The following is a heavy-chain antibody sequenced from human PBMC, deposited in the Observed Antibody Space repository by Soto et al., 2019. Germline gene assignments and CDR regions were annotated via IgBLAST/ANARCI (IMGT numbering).Heavy chain of an antibody. Sequence: QVQLVQSGAEVKKPGSSVKVSCKASGGTFSSYTISWVRQAPGQGLEWMGRIIPILGIANYAQKFQGRVTITADKSTSTAYMELSSLRSEDTAVYYCARDVGPGRGSSVDYWGQGTLVTVSS. CDR2: IIPILGIA. CDR3: ARDVGPGRGSSVDY. J-gene: IGHJ4*02. CDR1: GGTFSSYT. D-gene: IGHD2-15*01. V-gene: IGHV1-69*08.